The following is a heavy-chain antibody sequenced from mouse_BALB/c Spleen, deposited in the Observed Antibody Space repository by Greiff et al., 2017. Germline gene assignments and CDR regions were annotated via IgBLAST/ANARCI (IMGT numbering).Heavy chain of an antibody. CDR3: ARHYFDY. V-gene: IGHV5-6-2*01. CDR2: INSNGGST. Sequence: EVKLVESGGGLVKLGGSLKLSCAASGFTFSSYYMSWVRQTPEKRLELVAVINSNGGSTYYPDTVKGRFTISRDNAKNTLYLQMSSLKSEDTALYYCARHYFDYWGQGTTLTVSS. J-gene: IGHJ2*01. CDR1: GFTFSSYY.